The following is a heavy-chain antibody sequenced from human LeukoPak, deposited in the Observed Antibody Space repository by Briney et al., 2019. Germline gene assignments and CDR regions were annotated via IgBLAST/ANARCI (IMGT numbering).Heavy chain of an antibody. CDR3: AKGAVAGRYYYYGMDV. CDR1: GFTFSSYA. J-gene: IGHJ6*02. Sequence: GGSLRLSCAASGFTFSSYAMSWVRQAPGKGLEWVSAISGSGGSTYYADSVKGRFTISRDNSKNTLYLQMNSLRAEDTAVYYCAKGAVAGRYYYYGMDVWGQGTTVTVSS. CDR2: ISGSGGST. D-gene: IGHD6-19*01. V-gene: IGHV3-23*01.